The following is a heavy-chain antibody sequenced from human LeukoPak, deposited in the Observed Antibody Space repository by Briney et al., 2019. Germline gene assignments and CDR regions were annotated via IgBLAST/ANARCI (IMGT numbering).Heavy chain of an antibody. CDR3: AREVSGSFHVDY. CDR1: GGSISSYY. V-gene: IGHV4-59*01. Sequence: SETLSLTCTVSGGSISSYYWNWIRQPPGKGLEWIGSIYYSGSTYYNPSLKSRVTISVDTSKNQFSLKLSSVTAADTAVYYCAREVSGSFHVDYWGQGTLVTVSS. J-gene: IGHJ4*02. D-gene: IGHD1-26*01. CDR2: IYYSGST.